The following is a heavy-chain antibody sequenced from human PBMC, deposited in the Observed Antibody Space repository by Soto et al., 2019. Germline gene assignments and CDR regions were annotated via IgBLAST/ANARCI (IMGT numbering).Heavy chain of an antibody. V-gene: IGHV1-69*06. CDR3: ARDGRYSSGWRVY. CDR2: IIPIFGTA. D-gene: IGHD6-19*01. Sequence: QVQLVQSGAEVKKPGSSVKVSCKASGGTFSSYAISWVRQAPGQGLEWMGGIIPIFGTANYAQKLQGRVTMTTDTSTSTAYMELRSLRSDDTAVYYCARDGRYSSGWRVYWGQGTLVTVSS. CDR1: GGTFSSYA. J-gene: IGHJ4*02.